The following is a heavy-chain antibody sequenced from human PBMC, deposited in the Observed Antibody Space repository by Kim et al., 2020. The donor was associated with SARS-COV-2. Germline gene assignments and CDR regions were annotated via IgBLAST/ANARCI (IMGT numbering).Heavy chain of an antibody. J-gene: IGHJ4*02. CDR2: IDWDGDK. V-gene: IGHV2-70*13. CDR1: GFSLSTSGMC. Sequence: SGPTLVNPTQTLTLTCTFSGFSLSTSGMCVAWIHQPPGKALEWLPMIDWDGDKHYTSSLRSRLTISKDISKNHVVLTMTNMDPMETGTFYCARIHRASGGYRKIGYWGRGTLVTVSS. CDR3: ARIHRASGGYRKIGY. D-gene: IGHD3-22*01.